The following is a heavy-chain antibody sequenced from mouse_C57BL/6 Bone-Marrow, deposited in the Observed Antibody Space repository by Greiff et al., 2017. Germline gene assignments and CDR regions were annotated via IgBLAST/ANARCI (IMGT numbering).Heavy chain of an antibody. V-gene: IGHV1-69*01. CDR1: GYTFTSYW. CDR3: ARDYSNLFAY. CDR2: IDPSDSYT. J-gene: IGHJ3*01. Sequence: VQLQQPGAELVMPGASVKLSCKASGYTFTSYWMHWVKQRPGQGLEWIGEIDPSDSYTNYNQKFKGKSTLTVDKSSSTAYMQRSSLTSEDSAVYYCARDYSNLFAYWGQGTLVTVSA. D-gene: IGHD2-5*01.